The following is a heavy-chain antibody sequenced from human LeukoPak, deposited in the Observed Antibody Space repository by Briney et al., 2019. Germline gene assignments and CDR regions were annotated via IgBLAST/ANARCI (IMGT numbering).Heavy chain of an antibody. D-gene: IGHD5-18*01. V-gene: IGHV3-23*01. CDR1: GFTFSSYA. CDR2: ISGSGGST. CDR3: AKDPRDTAMVPFDY. J-gene: IGHJ4*02. Sequence: PGASLRLSCAASGFTFSSYAMGWVRQAPGKGLEWVSAISGSGGSTYYADSVKGRFTISRDNSKNTLYLQMNSLRAEDTAVYYCAKDPRDTAMVPFDYWGQGTLVTVSS.